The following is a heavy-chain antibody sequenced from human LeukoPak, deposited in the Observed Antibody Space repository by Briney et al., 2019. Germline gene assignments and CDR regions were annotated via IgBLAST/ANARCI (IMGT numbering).Heavy chain of an antibody. CDR2: INAGNGNT. Sequence: ASVKVSCKASGYTFTSCAMHWVRQAPGQRLEWMGWINAGNGNTKYSQKFQGRVTITRDTSASTAYMELSSLRSEDTAVYYCAREHSSSWPLGYWGQGTLVTVSS. CDR1: GYTFTSCA. CDR3: AREHSSSWPLGY. J-gene: IGHJ4*02. V-gene: IGHV1-3*01. D-gene: IGHD6-13*01.